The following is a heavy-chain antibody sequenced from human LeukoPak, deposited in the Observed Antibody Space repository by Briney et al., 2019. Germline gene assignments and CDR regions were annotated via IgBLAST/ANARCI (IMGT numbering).Heavy chain of an antibody. D-gene: IGHD1-26*01. CDR2: IIPILGVA. Sequence: SVKVSCKASGGTFSSYAISWVRQAPGQGLEWMGRIIPILGVANYAQKFQGRVTITADKSTSTAYMELSSLRSEDTAVYYCASVYSGSYSSYYYGMDVWGQGTTVTVSS. CDR1: GGTFSSYA. J-gene: IGHJ6*02. CDR3: ASVYSGSYSSYYYGMDV. V-gene: IGHV1-69*04.